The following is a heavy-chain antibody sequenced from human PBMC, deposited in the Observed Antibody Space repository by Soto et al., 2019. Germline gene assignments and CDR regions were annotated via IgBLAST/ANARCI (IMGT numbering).Heavy chain of an antibody. V-gene: IGHV3-30*13. CDR2: ISYDGSKK. CDR1: GFTFSSHG. Sequence: QVHLVESGGGVVQPGRSLRLSCGSSGFTFSSHGMHWVRQAPGKGLEWVAVISYDGSKKYYADSVKGRFTISRDNSMNRMNLQMNSLRAEDTAVYYCARDYRPSSPVDRNFDYWGQGTLVTVSS. CDR3: ARDYRPSSPVDRNFDY. D-gene: IGHD2-2*01. J-gene: IGHJ4*02.